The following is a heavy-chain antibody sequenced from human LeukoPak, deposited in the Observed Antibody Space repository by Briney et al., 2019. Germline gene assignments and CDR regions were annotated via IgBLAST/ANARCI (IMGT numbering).Heavy chain of an antibody. CDR3: ARRYDFWSGYPTAFDY. D-gene: IGHD3-3*01. Sequence: ASVKVSCKASGYTCTGYYMHWVRQAPGQGLEWMGFINPNSGGTSYAQKFQARVTMTSDTSISTAYMELSGLRSDDTAVYYCARRYDFWSGYPTAFDYWGQGTLVTVSS. V-gene: IGHV1-2*02. J-gene: IGHJ4*02. CDR1: GYTCTGYY. CDR2: INPNSGGT.